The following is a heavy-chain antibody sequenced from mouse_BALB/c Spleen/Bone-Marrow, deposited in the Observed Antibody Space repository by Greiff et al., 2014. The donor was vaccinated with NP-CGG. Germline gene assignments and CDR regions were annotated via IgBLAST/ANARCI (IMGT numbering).Heavy chain of an antibody. V-gene: IGHV14-3*02. CDR2: IDPANGNT. D-gene: IGHD1-1*01. CDR3: ASYYYGHYFDY. J-gene: IGHJ2*01. CDR1: GFNIKDTY. Sequence: LVESGAELVKPGASVKLSCTASGFNIKDTYMHWVKQRPEQGLEWIGRIDPANGNTKYDPKFQGKATITADTSSNTAYLQLSSLTSEDTAVYYCASYYYGHYFDYWGQGTTLMVSS.